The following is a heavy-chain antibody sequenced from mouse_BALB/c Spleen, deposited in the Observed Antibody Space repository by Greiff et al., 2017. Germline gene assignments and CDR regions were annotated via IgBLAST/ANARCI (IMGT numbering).Heavy chain of an antibody. CDR3: ARHGIYDGYAWFAY. V-gene: IGHV5-9-3*01. D-gene: IGHD2-3*01. CDR1: GFTFSSYA. Sequence: EVQRVESGGGLVKPGGSLKLSCAASGFTFSSYAMSWVRQTPEKRLEWVATISSGGSYTYYPDSVKGRFTISRDNAKNTLYLQMSSLRSEDTAMYYCARHGIYDGYAWFAYWGQGTLVTVSA. CDR2: ISSGGSYT. J-gene: IGHJ3*01.